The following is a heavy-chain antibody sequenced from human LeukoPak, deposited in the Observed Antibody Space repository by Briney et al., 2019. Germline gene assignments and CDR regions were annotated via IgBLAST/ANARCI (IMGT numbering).Heavy chain of an antibody. Sequence: ASVKVSCKVSGYTLTELSMHWVRQAPGKGLEWMGGFDPEDGETIYAQNFQGRVTMTEDTSTDTAYMELSSLRSEDTAVYYCATATKTYDSSGYFFDYWGQGTLVTVSS. V-gene: IGHV1-24*01. J-gene: IGHJ4*02. CDR2: FDPEDGET. D-gene: IGHD3-22*01. CDR1: GYTLTELS. CDR3: ATATKTYDSSGYFFDY.